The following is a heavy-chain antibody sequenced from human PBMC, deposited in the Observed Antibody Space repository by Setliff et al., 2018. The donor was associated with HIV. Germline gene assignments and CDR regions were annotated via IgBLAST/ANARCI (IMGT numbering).Heavy chain of an antibody. J-gene: IGHJ4*02. V-gene: IGHV1-3*03. CDR1: GYTFTTYS. D-gene: IGHD2-8*02. CDR3: ARGALLAVFDFDH. Sequence: ASVKVSCKASGYTFTTYSMHWVRQAPEQSLEWMGWLNAGKGDTKFSQEFQGRITINWDTSASTAYLELRSLRSEDTAVYYCARGALLAVFDFDHWGQGTMVTVSS. CDR2: LNAGKGDT.